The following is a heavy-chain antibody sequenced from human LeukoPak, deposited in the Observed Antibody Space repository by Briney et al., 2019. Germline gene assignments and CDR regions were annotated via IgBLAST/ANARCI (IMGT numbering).Heavy chain of an antibody. V-gene: IGHV4-59*08. D-gene: IGHD1-1*01. J-gene: IGHJ4*02. CDR3: ARVNWVVDY. CDR2: IYHSGTT. CDR1: GGSITSYF. Sequence: PSETLSLTCTVSGGSITSYFWSWIRQPPGKGLEWIGYIYHSGTTYYNPSLKSRVTMSVDTSKNQFSLKLSSVTAADTAIYYCARVNWVVDYWGQGTLVTVSS.